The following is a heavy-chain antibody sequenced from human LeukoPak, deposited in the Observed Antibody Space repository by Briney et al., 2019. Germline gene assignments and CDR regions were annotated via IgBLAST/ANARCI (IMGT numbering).Heavy chain of an antibody. J-gene: IGHJ6*03. CDR2: IYYSGST. V-gene: IGHV4-59*01. Sequence: SETLSLTCTVSGGSISSYYWSWFRQPPGKGLEWIGYIYYSGSTNYNPSLKSRVTISVDTSKNQFSLKLSSVTAADTAVYYCARAPYYFWSGYPIGWYYYSMDVWGKGTTVTVSS. D-gene: IGHD3-3*01. CDR1: GGSISSYY. CDR3: ARAPYYFWSGYPIGWYYYSMDV.